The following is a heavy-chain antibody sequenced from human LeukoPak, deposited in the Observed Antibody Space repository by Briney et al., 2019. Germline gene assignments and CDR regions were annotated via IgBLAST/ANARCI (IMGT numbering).Heavy chain of an antibody. V-gene: IGHV3-30*02. Sequence: PGGSLRLSCAASGFTFSSYGMHWVRQAPGKGLEWVAFIRYDGSNKYYADSVKGRFTISRDNSKNTLYLQMNSLRAEDTAVYYCAKDSPQGLWFGELSDDAFDIWGQGTMVTVSS. CDR1: GFTFSSYG. CDR2: IRYDGSNK. D-gene: IGHD3-10*01. J-gene: IGHJ3*02. CDR3: AKDSPQGLWFGELSDDAFDI.